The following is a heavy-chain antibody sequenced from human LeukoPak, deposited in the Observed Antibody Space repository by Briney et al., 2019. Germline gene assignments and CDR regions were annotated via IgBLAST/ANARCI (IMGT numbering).Heavy chain of an antibody. Sequence: GGSLRLSCAASGFTFSSYSMNWVRQAPGKGLEWVSAISGSGGSTYYADSVKGRFTISRDNSKNTLYLQMNSLRAEDTAVYYCAKAEEDSVLRYFDWLSFDYWGQGTLVTVSS. V-gene: IGHV3-23*01. CDR3: AKAEEDSVLRYFDWLSFDY. D-gene: IGHD3-9*01. J-gene: IGHJ4*02. CDR2: ISGSGGST. CDR1: GFTFSSYS.